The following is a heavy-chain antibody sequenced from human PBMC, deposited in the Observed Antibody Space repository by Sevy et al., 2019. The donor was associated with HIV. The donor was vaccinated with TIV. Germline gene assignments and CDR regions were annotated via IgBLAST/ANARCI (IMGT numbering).Heavy chain of an antibody. D-gene: IGHD3-3*01. V-gene: IGHV3-23*01. CDR1: GFSFSTYA. J-gene: IGHJ4*02. CDR2: ISGSGTST. CDR3: GKVSIFGVGGFYDY. Sequence: GESLKISCAASGFSFSTYAMTWVRQAPGKGLEWVSGISGSGTSTYYTVSVQGRFTISRDNSKNTVYLQMNNLRAEDTAVYYCGKVSIFGVGGFYDYWGQGTLVTVSS.